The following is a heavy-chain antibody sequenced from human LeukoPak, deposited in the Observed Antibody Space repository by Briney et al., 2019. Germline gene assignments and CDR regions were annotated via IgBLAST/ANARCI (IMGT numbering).Heavy chain of an antibody. CDR3: ARESHGTGDQ. CDR2: ISTDSVYT. Sequence: PGGSLRLSCAASRFSFRDYYMSWIRQAPGNGLEWVSYISTDSVYTNYADPVKGRFTISRDNAKNSLYLQMNSLRAEDTAVYYCARESHGTGDQWGQGTLVTVSS. J-gene: IGHJ4*02. CDR1: RFSFRDYY. V-gene: IGHV3-11*05. D-gene: IGHD1-26*01.